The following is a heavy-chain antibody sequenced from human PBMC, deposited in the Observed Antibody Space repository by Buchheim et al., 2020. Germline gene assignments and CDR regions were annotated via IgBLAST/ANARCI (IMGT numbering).Heavy chain of an antibody. CDR3: AKDLEYSYGLPFDY. J-gene: IGHJ4*02. CDR1: GFTFSSYG. CDR2: ISYDGSNK. V-gene: IGHV3-30*18. Sequence: QVQLVESGGGVVQPGRSLRLSCAASGFTFSSYGMHWVRQAPGKGLEWVAVISYDGSNKYYADSVKGRFTISRDHSKNTLYLQMNSLRAEDTAVYYCAKDLEYSYGLPFDYWGQGTL. D-gene: IGHD5-18*01.